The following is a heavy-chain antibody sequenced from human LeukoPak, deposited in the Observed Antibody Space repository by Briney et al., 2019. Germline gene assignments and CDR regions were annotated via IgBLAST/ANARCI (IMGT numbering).Heavy chain of an antibody. Sequence: GGSLRLSCAASGFTFSNYAMSWVRQAPGKGLGWVSGISASGGNTYDADSVKGRFTISRDNSKDTVYLQLNNLRAEDTAVYYCAKDSSSRPHYFDYWGQGTLVTVSS. CDR3: AKDSSSRPHYFDY. D-gene: IGHD6-13*01. CDR2: ISASGGNT. CDR1: GFTFSNYA. V-gene: IGHV3-23*01. J-gene: IGHJ4*02.